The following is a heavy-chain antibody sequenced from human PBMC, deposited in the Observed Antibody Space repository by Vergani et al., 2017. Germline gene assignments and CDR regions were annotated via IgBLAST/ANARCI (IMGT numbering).Heavy chain of an antibody. D-gene: IGHD6-19*01. CDR3: ARGQLLPTLSFDY. Sequence: QVQLVQSGAEVKKPGASVKVSCKASRYTFTGYYMHWVRQAPGQGLEWMGWINTNSGGTNYAQKFQGSVTMTRDTSISTAYMELSRLRSDDTAVYYCARGQLLPTLSFDYWGQGTLVTVSS. CDR1: RYTFTGYY. CDR2: INTNSGGT. V-gene: IGHV1-2*02. J-gene: IGHJ4*02.